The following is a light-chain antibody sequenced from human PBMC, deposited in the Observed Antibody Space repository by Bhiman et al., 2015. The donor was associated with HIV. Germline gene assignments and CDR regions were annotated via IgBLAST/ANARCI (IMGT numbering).Light chain of an antibody. CDR3: NSRDNSGNHVV. V-gene: IGLV3-19*01. CDR1: SLRSYY. J-gene: IGLJ2*01. CDR2: GKN. Sequence: SSELTQDPAVSVALGQTVRITCQGDSLRSYYASWYQQKPGQAPVLVIYGKNNRPSEIPDRFSGSTSGNTASLTIAGAQAEDEADYYCNSRDNSGNHVVFGGGTKLTVL.